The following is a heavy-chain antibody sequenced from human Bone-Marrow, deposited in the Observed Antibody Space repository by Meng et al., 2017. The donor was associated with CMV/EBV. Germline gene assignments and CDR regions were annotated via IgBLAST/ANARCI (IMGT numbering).Heavy chain of an antibody. V-gene: IGHV3-48*03. CDR3: AKDRSNYDILTGSGIGDY. J-gene: IGHJ4*02. CDR2: ISSSGSTI. CDR1: GFTFSSYE. D-gene: IGHD3-9*01. Sequence: GESLKISCAASGFTFSSYEMNWVRQAPGKGLEWVSYISSSGSTIYYADSVKGRFTISRDNAKNSLYLQMNSLRAEDTALYYCAKDRSNYDILTGSGIGDYWGQGTLVTVSS.